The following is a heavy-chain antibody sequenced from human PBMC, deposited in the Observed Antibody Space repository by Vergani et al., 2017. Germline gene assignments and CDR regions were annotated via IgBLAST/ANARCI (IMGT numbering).Heavy chain of an antibody. CDR2: IFSSGST. V-gene: IGHV4-59*01. Sequence: QVRLQESGPGLVKPSETLSLTCSVSVGSLSAYSWTWIRQSPGKSLEWIGNIFSSGSTKYNPSLKSRVSMSIDTLMNNFSLNLSTVTAADTAVYFCARRVAAITGHGMDVWGQGATVTVS. CDR3: ARRVAAITGHGMDV. J-gene: IGHJ6*02. CDR1: VGSLSAYS. D-gene: IGHD3-22*01.